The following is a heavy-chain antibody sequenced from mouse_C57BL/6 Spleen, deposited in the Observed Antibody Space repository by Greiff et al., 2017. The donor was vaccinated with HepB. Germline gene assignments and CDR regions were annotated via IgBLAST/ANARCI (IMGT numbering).Heavy chain of an antibody. CDR2: ISDGGSYT. CDR3: ARDTRTAWFAY. J-gene: IGHJ3*01. V-gene: IGHV5-4*01. CDR1: GFTFSSYA. Sequence: EVKLMESGGGLVKPGGSLKLSCAASGFTFSSYAMSWVRQTPEKRLEWVATISDGGSYTYYPDNVKGRFTISRDNAKNNLYLQMSHLKSEDTAMYYCARDTRTAWFAYWGQGTLVTVSA.